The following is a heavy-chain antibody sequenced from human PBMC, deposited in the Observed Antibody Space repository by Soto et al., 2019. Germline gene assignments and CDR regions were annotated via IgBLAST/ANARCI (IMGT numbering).Heavy chain of an antibody. J-gene: IGHJ5*02. V-gene: IGHV1-69*13. D-gene: IGHD6-13*01. CDR2: IIPIFGTA. CDR1: GGTFSSYA. Sequence: GASVKVSCKASGGTFSSYAISWVRQAPGQGLEWMGGIIPIFGTANYAQKFQGRVTITADESTSTAYMELSSLRSEDTAVYYCASEDSSRWPLNWFDPWGQGTLVTVSS. CDR3: ASEDSSRWPLNWFDP.